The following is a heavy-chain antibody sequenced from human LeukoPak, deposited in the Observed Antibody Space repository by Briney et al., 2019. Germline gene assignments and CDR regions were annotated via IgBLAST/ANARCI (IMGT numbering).Heavy chain of an antibody. V-gene: IGHV4-59*11. D-gene: IGHD6-6*01. CDR1: GGSISSHY. CDR2: IYYSGST. CDR3: ARDYIGSGYSSSHNWFDP. Sequence: SETLSLTCTVSGGSISSHYWSWIRQPPGKRLEWIGYIYYSGSTNYNPSLKSRVTISVDTSKNQFSLKLSSVTAADTAVYYCARDYIGSGYSSSHNWFDPWGQGTLVTVSS. J-gene: IGHJ5*02.